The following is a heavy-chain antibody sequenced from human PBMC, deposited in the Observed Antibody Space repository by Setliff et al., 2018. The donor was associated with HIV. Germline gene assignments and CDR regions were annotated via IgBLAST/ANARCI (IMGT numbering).Heavy chain of an antibody. CDR2: ISPNFGHT. V-gene: IGHV1-18*01. J-gene: IGHJ6*02. D-gene: IGHD6-19*01. CDR3: ARLGSGWSDSYYYAMDI. CDR1: GYTFTTYG. Sequence: ASVKVSCKASGYTFTTYGISWVRQAPGHGLEWMGWISPNFGHTNYAQNFLGRVTMTIDTSTSRAYMELRSLRSDDTAVYFCARLGSGWSDSYYYAMDIWGQGTKVTVSS.